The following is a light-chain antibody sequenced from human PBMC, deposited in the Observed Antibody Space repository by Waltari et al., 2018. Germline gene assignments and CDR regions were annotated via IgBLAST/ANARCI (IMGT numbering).Light chain of an antibody. V-gene: IGKV1-39*01. CDR3: QQSYSSPWT. CDR1: QTISSY. CDR2: AAS. Sequence: DIQMTQSPSSLSASVGDRVTITCRASQTISSYLNWYQQKPGKAPKVLIFAASSLQSGVPSRFSGSGSGTDFTLTISSLQPDDFATYYCQQSYSSPWTFGQGTNVEI. J-gene: IGKJ1*01.